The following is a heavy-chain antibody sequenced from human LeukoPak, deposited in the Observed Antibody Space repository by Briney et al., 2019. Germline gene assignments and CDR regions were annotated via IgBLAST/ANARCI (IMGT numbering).Heavy chain of an antibody. CDR2: MIPIFGTA. V-gene: IGHV1-69*01. D-gene: IGHD2-15*01. CDR3: ARGMVVVVVAATHYYMDV. J-gene: IGHJ6*03. CDR1: GGTFSSYA. Sequence: GSSVKVSCKASGGTFSSYAISWVRQAPGQGLEWMGGMIPIFGTANYAQKFQGRVTITADESTSTAYMELSSLRSEDTAVYYCARGMVVVVVAATHYYMDVWGKGTTVTVSS.